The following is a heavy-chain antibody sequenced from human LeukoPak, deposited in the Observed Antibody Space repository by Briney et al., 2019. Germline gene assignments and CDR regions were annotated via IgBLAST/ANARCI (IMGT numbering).Heavy chain of an antibody. Sequence: GGSLRLSCTASGFTFGDYSMTWFRQAPGKGLEWVSFIRNKASGGTTEYAASVRGRFTTSRDDSKSIAYLQMNSLKTEDTALYYCTRDRIMTDFWGQGTLVTVSS. CDR3: TRDRIMTDF. D-gene: IGHD2-15*01. V-gene: IGHV3-49*03. CDR2: IRNKASGGTT. J-gene: IGHJ4*02. CDR1: GFTFGDYS.